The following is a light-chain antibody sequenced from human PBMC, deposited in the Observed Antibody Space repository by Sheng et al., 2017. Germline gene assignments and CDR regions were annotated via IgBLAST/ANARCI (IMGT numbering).Light chain of an antibody. CDR3: QQYYDLGT. CDR2: KAS. Sequence: DIQMTQSPSTLSASVGDRVTITCRASQSIGSWLAWYQQRPGKAPKLLISKASALERGVSSRFSGSGSGTEFTLTISSLQPDDFATYYCQQYYDLGTFGQGTKVEVK. CDR1: QSIGSW. J-gene: IGKJ1*01. V-gene: IGKV1-5*03.